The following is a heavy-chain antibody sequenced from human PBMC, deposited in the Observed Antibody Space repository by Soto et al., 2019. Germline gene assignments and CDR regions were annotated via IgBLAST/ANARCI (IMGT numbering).Heavy chain of an antibody. D-gene: IGHD3-22*01. CDR1: GGSISSGGYY. Sequence: PSETLSLTCTVSGGSISSGGYYWSWIRQPPGKGLEWIGYIYHSGSTYYNPSLKSRVTISVDRSKNQFSLKLSSVTAADTAVYYCARGGVDYYDSSGYYFSPYYFDYWGQGTLVTVSS. V-gene: IGHV4-30-2*01. CDR2: IYHSGST. CDR3: ARGGVDYYDSSGYYFSPYYFDY. J-gene: IGHJ4*02.